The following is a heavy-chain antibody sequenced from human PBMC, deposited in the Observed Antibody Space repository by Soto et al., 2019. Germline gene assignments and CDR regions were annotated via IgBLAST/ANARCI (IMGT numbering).Heavy chain of an antibody. V-gene: IGHV4-59*01. J-gene: IGHJ4*02. CDR1: GGSISGYY. Sequence: SETLSLTCTVSGGSISGYYWSWIRLPPGKGLEWIGHIYNSGSTNYNPSLKSRVTISLDTSKNQFSLNLSSVTAADTAMYYCARIRTAYTIHSPLDYWGQGTLVTVSS. CDR2: IYNSGST. D-gene: IGHD2-2*02. CDR3: ARIRTAYTIHSPLDY.